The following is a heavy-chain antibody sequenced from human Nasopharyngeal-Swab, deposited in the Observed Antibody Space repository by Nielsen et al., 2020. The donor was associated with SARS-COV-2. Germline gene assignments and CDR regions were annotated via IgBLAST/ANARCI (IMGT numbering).Heavy chain of an antibody. CDR3: ARDSHKGTS. CDR2: IYSGGST. D-gene: IGHD2-8*01. V-gene: IGHV3-53*04. Sequence: LSLTCAASGFTVSSNYMSWVRQAPGKGLEWVSVIYSGGSTYYADSVKGRFTISRHNSKNTLYLQMSSLRAEDTAVYYCARDSHKGTSWGQGTLVTVSS. CDR1: GFTVSSNY. J-gene: IGHJ4*02.